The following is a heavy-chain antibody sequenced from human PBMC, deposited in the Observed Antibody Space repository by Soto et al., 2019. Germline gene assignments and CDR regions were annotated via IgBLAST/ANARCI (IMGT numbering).Heavy chain of an antibody. J-gene: IGHJ6*02. CDR2: IIPIFGTA. CDR1: GGTFSSYA. Sequence: QVQLVQSGAEVKKPGSSVKVSCKASGGTFSSYAIGWVRQAPGQGLEWMGGIIPIFGTANYAQKFQGRVTITAEESTSTAYMALSSLRSEDTAVYYCARDRDIVVVPAARFYYYYGMDVWGQGTTVTVSS. D-gene: IGHD2-2*01. CDR3: ARDRDIVVVPAARFYYYYGMDV. V-gene: IGHV1-69*01.